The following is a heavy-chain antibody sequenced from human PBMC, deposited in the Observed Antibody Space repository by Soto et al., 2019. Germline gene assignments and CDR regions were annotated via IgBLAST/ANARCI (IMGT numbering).Heavy chain of an antibody. CDR1: GFTFSNSG. CDR3: ARAVVGATMLDY. Sequence: GGSLRLSCAASGFTFSNSGMHWVRQAPGKGLEWVAVIWYDGSNKYYADSVKGRFTISRDNSNNTLYLQMNSLRADDTAVYYCARAVVGATMLDYWGQGALVTVSS. J-gene: IGHJ4*02. V-gene: IGHV3-33*01. CDR2: IWYDGSNK. D-gene: IGHD1-26*01.